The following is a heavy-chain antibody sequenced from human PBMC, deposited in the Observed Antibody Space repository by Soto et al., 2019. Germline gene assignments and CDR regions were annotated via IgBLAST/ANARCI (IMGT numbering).Heavy chain of an antibody. CDR1: GGSITSGGYS. CDR3: ARDYYGMDV. Sequence: PSETLSLTCTVSGGSITSGGYSWTWIRQSPGKGLEWIGYTYQSGSAYYNPSLKSRVTISVDRSKNQFSLNLTSVTAADTAVYYCARDYYGMDVWGQGTTVTVCS. V-gene: IGHV4-30-2*06. CDR2: TYQSGSA. J-gene: IGHJ6*02.